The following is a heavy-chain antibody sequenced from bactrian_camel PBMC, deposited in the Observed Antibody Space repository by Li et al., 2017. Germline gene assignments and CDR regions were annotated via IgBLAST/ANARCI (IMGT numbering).Heavy chain of an antibody. CDR3: ASETLYFRLFN. J-gene: IGHJ4*01. D-gene: IGHD1*01. CDR2: INSGGGTT. CDR1: GFSFSSYD. V-gene: IGHV3S40*01. Sequence: EVQLVESGGGSVQNGGSLTLSCVASGFSFSSYDMVWVRQAPGKGLEWVSSINSGGGTTYTDSVKGRFTVSRDNAQNSLYLLMTSLKPEDVAMYYCASETLYFRLFNWGQGTQVTVS.